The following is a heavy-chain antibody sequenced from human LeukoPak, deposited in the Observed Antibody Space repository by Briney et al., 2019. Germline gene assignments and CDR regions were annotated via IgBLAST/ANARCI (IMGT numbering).Heavy chain of an antibody. J-gene: IGHJ4*02. Sequence: WGSLRLSCAASGFTFCCYWMSWVRPAPGKGLGVVANIMQDGSEKYYVDSVKGRFSISRDNAKNSLYLQMNSLRAEDTAVYYCARDYGYSGYGYSDYWGQGTLVTVSS. V-gene: IGHV3-7*04. CDR1: GFTFCCYW. D-gene: IGHD5-12*01. CDR3: ARDYGYSGYGYSDY. CDR2: IMQDGSEK.